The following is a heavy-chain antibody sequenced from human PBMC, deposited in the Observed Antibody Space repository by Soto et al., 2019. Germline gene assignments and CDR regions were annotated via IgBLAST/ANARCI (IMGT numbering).Heavy chain of an antibody. D-gene: IGHD7-27*01. CDR3: ARGPSGDKVDC. CDR1: GGSISSAAYC. V-gene: IGHV4-30-4*01. Sequence: SETLSLTCTVSGGSISSAAYCWSWIRQSPDKGLEWIGDIYDGGTTYSSPSLKGRVTISADTSETQFSLKLNSVSAADTAVYYCARGPSGDKVDCWGQGIQVTVSS. J-gene: IGHJ4*02. CDR2: IYDGGTT.